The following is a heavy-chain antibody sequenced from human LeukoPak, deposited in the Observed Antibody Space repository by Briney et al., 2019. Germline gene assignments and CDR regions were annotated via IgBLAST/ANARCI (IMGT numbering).Heavy chain of an antibody. CDR1: GYTFTGYY. D-gene: IGHD3-9*01. CDR3: ARESANYDILTGYYNPLDY. Sequence: GASVKVSCKASGYTFTGYYMHWVRQAPGQGLEWLGCINPNSGGTNYAQKFQVRVTMTRDTSISTAYMELSRLRSDDTAVYYCARESANYDILTGYYNPLDYWGQGTLVTVSS. CDR2: INPNSGGT. J-gene: IGHJ4*02. V-gene: IGHV1-2*02.